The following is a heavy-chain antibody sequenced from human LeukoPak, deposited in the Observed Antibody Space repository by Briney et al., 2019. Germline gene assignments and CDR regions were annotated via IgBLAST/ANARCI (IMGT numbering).Heavy chain of an antibody. CDR1: GYTFTSYY. CDR2: INPSGGSR. Sequence: ASVKLSCKASGYTFTSYYMHWVRQAPGQGLEWMAIINPSGGSRSYAQKFQGRVTMTRDTSTSTVDLELSSLRSEDTAVYYCARGESTYFDYWGQGTLVTVSS. J-gene: IGHJ4*02. CDR3: ARGESTYFDY. V-gene: IGHV1-46*01.